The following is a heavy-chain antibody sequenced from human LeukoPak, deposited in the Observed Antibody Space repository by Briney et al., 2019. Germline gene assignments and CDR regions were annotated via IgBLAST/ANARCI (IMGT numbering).Heavy chain of an antibody. CDR3: ARDIVEYYYDSSGYWSDP. J-gene: IGHJ5*02. D-gene: IGHD3-22*01. V-gene: IGHV1-8*01. Sequence: ASVKVSCKASGYTFTSYDINWVRQATGQGLEWMGWMNPNSGNTGYAQKFQGRVTMTRDTSISTAYMELSRLRSDDTAVYYCARDIVEYYYDSSGYWSDPWGQGTLVTVSS. CDR1: GYTFTSYD. CDR2: MNPNSGNT.